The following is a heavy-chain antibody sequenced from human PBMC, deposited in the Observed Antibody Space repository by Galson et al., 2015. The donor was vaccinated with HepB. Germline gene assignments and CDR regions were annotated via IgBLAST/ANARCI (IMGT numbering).Heavy chain of an antibody. CDR2: ISYDGRNK. Sequence: SLRLSCAASGFTFSSYGMHWVRQAPGKGLEWVALISYDGRNKDYADSVKGRFTMSRDNSKNTLYLQMNSLRAEDTAVYYCAKGRVVVIDHWGQGTLVTVSS. D-gene: IGHD3-22*01. J-gene: IGHJ4*02. CDR3: AKGRVVVIDH. V-gene: IGHV3-30*18. CDR1: GFTFSSYG.